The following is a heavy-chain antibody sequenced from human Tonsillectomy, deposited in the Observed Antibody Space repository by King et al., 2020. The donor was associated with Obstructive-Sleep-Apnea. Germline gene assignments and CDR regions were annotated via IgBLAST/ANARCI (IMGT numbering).Heavy chain of an antibody. CDR3: ARHFYTSGYLGCFDN. J-gene: IGHJ4*02. D-gene: IGHD6-25*01. Sequence: QVQLQESGPGLVKPSETLSLTCTVSGGSISSYYWSWIRQSPGRGLEWIGYIYYSGGTNSNPSLKSRVTISVDTSRNQFSLKLSSVTAADTAVYFCARHFYTSGYLGCFDNWGQGTLVTVSS. CDR2: IYYSGGT. CDR1: GGSISSYY. V-gene: IGHV4-59*08.